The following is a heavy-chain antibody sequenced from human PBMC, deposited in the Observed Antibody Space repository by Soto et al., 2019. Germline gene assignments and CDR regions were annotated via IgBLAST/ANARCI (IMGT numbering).Heavy chain of an antibody. Sequence: ASVKVSCKASGYTINGYYMHWVRQEPEQGLEWMGWINPNSGGTNYAQKFQGWVTMTRDTSISTAYMELSRLRSDDTAVYYCARGPTYYYDSSGTFDIWGQGTMVTVSS. CDR2: INPNSGGT. D-gene: IGHD3-22*01. CDR3: ARGPTYYYDSSGTFDI. V-gene: IGHV1-2*04. J-gene: IGHJ3*02. CDR1: GYTINGYY.